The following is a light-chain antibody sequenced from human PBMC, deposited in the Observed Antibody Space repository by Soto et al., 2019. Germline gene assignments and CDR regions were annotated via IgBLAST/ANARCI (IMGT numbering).Light chain of an antibody. CDR2: WAS. V-gene: IGKV4-1*01. CDR1: QSVLYSSNNKNY. Sequence: DIVMTQSPDSLAVSLGERATINCKSSQSVLYSSNNKNYLAWYQQKPGQPPKLLIYWASTRESGVPDRFSGSGSGTDFNLTISSLQAEDVAVYYCQQYYSTPTFGQGPKVEIK. J-gene: IGKJ1*01. CDR3: QQYYSTPT.